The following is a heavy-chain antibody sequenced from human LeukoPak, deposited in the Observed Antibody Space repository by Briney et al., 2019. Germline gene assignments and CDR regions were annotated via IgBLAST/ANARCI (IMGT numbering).Heavy chain of an antibody. CDR1: GVSISRSDY. Sequence: SQTLSLTCTVSGVSISRSDYWSWIRQAPGKGLEWVGYIHYTGATYYNPSLKSRLTLSLDTSKNQFSLKLSSVTAADTAVYYCAREVDVPSTSDGFDIWGQGIVVTVSS. D-gene: IGHD3-10*02. V-gene: IGHV4-31*03. CDR3: AREVDVPSTSDGFDI. J-gene: IGHJ3*02. CDR2: IHYTGAT.